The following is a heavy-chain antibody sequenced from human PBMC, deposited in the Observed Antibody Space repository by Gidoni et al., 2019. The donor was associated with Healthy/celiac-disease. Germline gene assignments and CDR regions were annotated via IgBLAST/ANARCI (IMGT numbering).Heavy chain of an antibody. CDR1: GFTFSSYE. V-gene: IGHV3-48*03. D-gene: IGHD6-13*01. CDR3: ARSRAGSLDY. Sequence: EVQLVESGGGLVQPGGSLRLSGAASGFTFSSYEMNWVRQAPGKGLEWVSYISSSGSTIYYADSVKGRFTISRDNAKNSLYLQMNSLRAEDTAVYYCARSRAGSLDYWGQGTLVTVSS. J-gene: IGHJ4*02. CDR2: ISSSGSTI.